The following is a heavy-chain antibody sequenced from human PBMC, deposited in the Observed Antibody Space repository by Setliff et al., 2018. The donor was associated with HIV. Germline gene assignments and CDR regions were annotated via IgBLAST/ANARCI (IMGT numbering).Heavy chain of an antibody. CDR1: GGSISSYY. V-gene: IGHV4-4*09. CDR3: ARLVVTARGIRDAFDV. Sequence: SETLSLTCTVSGGSISSYYWSWSRQSPGKGLEWIGYIYTSGTANYNPSLQSRVTISLDMSRNQVSLRLSSVTAADTAIYYCARLVVTARGIRDAFDVWGQGAMVTVSS. CDR2: IYTSGTA. D-gene: IGHD3-10*01. J-gene: IGHJ3*01.